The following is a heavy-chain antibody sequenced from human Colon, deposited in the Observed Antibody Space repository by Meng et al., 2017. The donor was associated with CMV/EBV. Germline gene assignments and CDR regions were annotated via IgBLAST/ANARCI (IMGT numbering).Heavy chain of an antibody. D-gene: IGHD2-2*01. Sequence: SLKISCEASGFIFDDYVMHWVRQAPGKGLEWIAGINWKSTDIVYADSVKGRFTISRDNAKKSLYLQMNSLRTEDTALYYCAKDLLVRTAQAFNIWGQGTLVTVSS. CDR2: INWKSTDI. V-gene: IGHV3-9*01. J-gene: IGHJ3*02. CDR1: GFIFDDYV. CDR3: AKDLLVRTAQAFNI.